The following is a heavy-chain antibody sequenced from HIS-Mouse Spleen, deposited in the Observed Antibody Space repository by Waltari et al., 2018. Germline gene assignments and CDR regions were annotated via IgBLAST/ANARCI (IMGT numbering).Heavy chain of an antibody. V-gene: IGHV4-39*07. CDR2: IYYSGST. Sequence: QLQLQESGPGLVKPSETLSLTCTVSGGSISSSSYYWGWIRQPPRKGLGWIGSIYYSGSTYYNPSTKSRVTLSVDTSKNQFSLKLSSVTAADTAVYYCAREIPYSSSWYDWYFDLWGRGTLVTVSS. D-gene: IGHD6-13*01. CDR1: GGSISSSSYY. CDR3: AREIPYSSSWYDWYFDL. J-gene: IGHJ2*01.